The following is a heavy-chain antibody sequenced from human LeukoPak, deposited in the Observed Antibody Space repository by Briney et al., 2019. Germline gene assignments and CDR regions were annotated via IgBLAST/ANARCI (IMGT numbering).Heavy chain of an antibody. CDR2: TRYDGSNK. D-gene: IGHD3-10*01. CDR1: GFTFSSYG. V-gene: IGHV3-30*02. J-gene: IGHJ4*02. Sequence: GGSLRLSCAASGFTFSSYGMHWVRQAPGKGLEWVAFTRYDGSNKYYADSVKGRFTISRDNPKNTLYLQMNSLRAEDTAVYYCAKVWDYYGSGSYPKFDYWGQGTLVTVSS. CDR3: AKVWDYYGSGSYPKFDY.